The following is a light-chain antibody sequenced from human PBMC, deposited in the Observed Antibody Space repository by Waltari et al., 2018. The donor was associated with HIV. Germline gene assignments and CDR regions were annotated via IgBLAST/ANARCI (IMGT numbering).Light chain of an antibody. CDR3: QSYDSTGV. CDR1: SSHIGAGYD. CDR2: GNS. V-gene: IGLV1-40*01. J-gene: IGLJ3*02. Sequence: QSVLTQPPSVSGAPGPRVTISCTGTSSHIGAGYDVHWYQQLPGTAPKLLIYGNSNRPSGVPDRFSGSKSGTSASLAITGLQAEDEADYYCQSYDSTGVFGGGTKLTVL.